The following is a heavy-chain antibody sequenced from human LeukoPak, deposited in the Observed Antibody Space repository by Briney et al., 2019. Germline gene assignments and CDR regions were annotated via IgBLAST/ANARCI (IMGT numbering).Heavy chain of an antibody. Sequence: PSETLSLTCTVSGGSISSSSYYWGWIRQPPGKGLEWIGSIYYSGSTYYNPSLKSRVTISVDTSKNQFSLKLSSVTAADTAVYYCARDYLYSSSWRWTDYWGQGTLVTVSS. J-gene: IGHJ4*02. CDR3: ARDYLYSSSWRWTDY. D-gene: IGHD6-13*01. CDR1: GGSISSSSYY. CDR2: IYYSGST. V-gene: IGHV4-39*07.